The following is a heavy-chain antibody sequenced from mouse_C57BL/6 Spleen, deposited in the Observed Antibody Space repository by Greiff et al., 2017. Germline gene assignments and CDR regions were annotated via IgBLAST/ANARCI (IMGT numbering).Heavy chain of an antibody. CDR3: ARDQGISRDYFDY. Sequence: EVHLVESGPGLVKPSQSLSLTCSVTGYSITSGYYWNWIRQFPGNKLEWMGYISYDGSNNYNPSRKNRIPITRDTSKNQFFLKLNSVTTEDTATYYCARDQGISRDYFDYWGQGTTLTVSS. CDR2: ISYDGSN. V-gene: IGHV3-6*01. D-gene: IGHD1-3*01. CDR1: GYSITSGYY. J-gene: IGHJ2*01.